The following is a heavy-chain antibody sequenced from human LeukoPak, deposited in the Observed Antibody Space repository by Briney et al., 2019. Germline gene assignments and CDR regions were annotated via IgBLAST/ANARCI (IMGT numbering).Heavy chain of an antibody. CDR2: ISGSGGGT. D-gene: IGHD3-3*02. CDR1: GFTFGDYG. Sequence: GGSLRLSCAVTGFTFGDYGMSWVRQAPGKGLEWVSGISGSGGGTYYADSVKGRFTISRDNSKNTLFLQMKSLRDEDTAVYYCAKGRISPDDWGQGTLVTVSS. CDR3: AKGRISPDD. J-gene: IGHJ4*02. V-gene: IGHV3-23*01.